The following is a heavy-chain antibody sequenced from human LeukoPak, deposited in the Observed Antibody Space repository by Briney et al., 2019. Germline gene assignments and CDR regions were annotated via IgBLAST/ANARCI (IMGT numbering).Heavy chain of an antibody. CDR2: IHTSGST. CDR3: ARQRGTTARNWFDP. Sequence: SQTLSLTCTVSGASISSTSYCWGWIRQPAGKGLEWIGHIHTSGSTNYNPSLKSRVTMSVDTSKNQFSLKLSSVTAADTAVYYCARQRGTTARNWFDPWGQGTLVTVSS. CDR1: GASISSTSYC. V-gene: IGHV4-61*09. D-gene: IGHD4-17*01. J-gene: IGHJ5*02.